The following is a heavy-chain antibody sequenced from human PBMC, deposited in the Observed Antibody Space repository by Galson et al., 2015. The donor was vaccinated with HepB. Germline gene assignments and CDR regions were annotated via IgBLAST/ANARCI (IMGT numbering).Heavy chain of an antibody. D-gene: IGHD2-15*01. J-gene: IGHJ3*02. Sequence: SVKVSCKASGGTFSSYAISWVRQAPGQGLEWMGRIIPILGIANYAQKFQGRVTITADKSTSTAYMELSSLRSEDTAVYYCARDPRYCSGGSCFMVAFDIWGQGTMVTVSS. CDR3: ARDPRYCSGGSCFMVAFDI. CDR2: IIPILGIA. V-gene: IGHV1-69*04. CDR1: GGTFSSYA.